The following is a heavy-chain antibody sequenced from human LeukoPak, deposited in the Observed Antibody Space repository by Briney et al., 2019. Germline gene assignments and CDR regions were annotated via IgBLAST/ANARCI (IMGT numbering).Heavy chain of an antibody. V-gene: IGHV3-23*01. CDR2: ISGSGGST. Sequence: GGSLRLSCATSGFTFSTYWMSWVRQAPGKGLEWVSAISGSGGSTYYADSVKGRFTISRDNSKNTLYLQMNSLRAEDTAVYYCAKVGVTAMVTDYFDYWGQGTLVTVSS. CDR3: AKVGVTAMVTDYFDY. D-gene: IGHD5-18*01. J-gene: IGHJ4*02. CDR1: GFTFSTYW.